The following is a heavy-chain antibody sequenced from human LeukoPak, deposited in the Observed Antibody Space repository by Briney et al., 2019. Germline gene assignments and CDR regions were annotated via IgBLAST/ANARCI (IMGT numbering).Heavy chain of an antibody. CDR1: GFTFSNAW. CDR3: TTDPITMVRGADPNNWFDP. D-gene: IGHD3-10*01. CDR2: IKSKTDGGTT. J-gene: IGHJ5*02. V-gene: IGHV3-15*01. Sequence: PGGSLRLSCAASGFTFSNAWMSWVRQAPGKGLEWVGRIKSKTDGGTTDYAAPVKGRFTISRDDSKNTLYLQMNRLKTEDTAVYYCTTDPITMVRGADPNNWFDPWGQGTLVTVSS.